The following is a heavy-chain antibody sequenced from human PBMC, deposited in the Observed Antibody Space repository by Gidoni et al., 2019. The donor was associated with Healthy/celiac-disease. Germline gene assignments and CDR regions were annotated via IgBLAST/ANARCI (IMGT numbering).Heavy chain of an antibody. CDR1: GFSFSSYG. CDR2: IWYDGSNK. V-gene: IGHV3-33*01. CDR3: ARDKGRTLDY. J-gene: IGHJ4*02. Sequence: QVQLVESGGGVVQPGRSLRLSCAASGFSFSSYGMHWVRQAPGKGLGWVAVIWYDGSNKYYADSVKGRFTISRDNSKNTLYLQMNSLRAEDTAVYYCARDKGRTLDYWGQGTLVTVSS.